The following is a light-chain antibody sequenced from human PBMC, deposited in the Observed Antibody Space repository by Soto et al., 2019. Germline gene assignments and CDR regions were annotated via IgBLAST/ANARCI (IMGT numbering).Light chain of an antibody. CDR2: EGS. Sequence: DIQMTQSPSALSASVGDRVTITCRASQSVSNWLAWYRQKPGEAPKLLIYEGSTLERGDPSRFSGSGSATEFTLTISSLQPDDFATFYCQQYDTYSRTFGQGTKVEVK. J-gene: IGKJ1*01. V-gene: IGKV1-5*03. CDR1: QSVSNW. CDR3: QQYDTYSRT.